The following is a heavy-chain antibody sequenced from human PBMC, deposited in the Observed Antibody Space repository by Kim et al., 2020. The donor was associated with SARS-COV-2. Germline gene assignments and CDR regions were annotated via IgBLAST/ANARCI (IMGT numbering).Heavy chain of an antibody. CDR3: ARDGGGQMGFFDY. J-gene: IGHJ4*02. Sequence: GGSLRLSCAASGFTFSSYSMNWVRQAPGKGLEWVSSISSSSSSSYIYYADSVKGRFTISRDNAKNSLYLQMNSLRAEDTAVYYCARDGGGQMGFFDYWGQGTLVTVSS. V-gene: IGHV3-21*01. CDR1: GFTFSSYS. D-gene: IGHD3-16*01. CDR2: ISSSSSSSYI.